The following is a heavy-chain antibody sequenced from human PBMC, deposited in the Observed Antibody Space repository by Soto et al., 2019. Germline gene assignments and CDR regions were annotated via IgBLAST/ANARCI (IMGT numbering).Heavy chain of an antibody. J-gene: IGHJ5*02. CDR1: NGSISSAIYY. V-gene: IGHV4-39*01. CDR2: IYHSGST. D-gene: IGHD3-10*01. Sequence: SETLSLTCTVSNGSISSAIYYWGWIRQPPGRGLEWIGSIYHSGSTYYNPSLQGRVTISVDTSKNQFSLKLSSVTAADTAVYFCAGRSSLASVQVYFGEISNYNWFDPWGQGTLVTVSS. CDR3: AGRSSLASVQVYFGEISNYNWFDP.